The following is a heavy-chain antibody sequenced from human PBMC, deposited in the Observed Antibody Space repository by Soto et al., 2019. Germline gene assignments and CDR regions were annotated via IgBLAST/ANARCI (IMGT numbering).Heavy chain of an antibody. J-gene: IGHJ4*02. Sequence: APVKVSCKAPGYTFMSYCISWVRQAPGQGLEWMGWISAYNGNTNYAQKFQGRVTMTTDTLTSTAYMELRSLRSDDTAVYYCARDTPPTDYWGQGTLVTVSS. CDR2: ISAYNGNT. V-gene: IGHV1-18*01. CDR3: ARDTPPTDY. CDR1: GYTFMSYC.